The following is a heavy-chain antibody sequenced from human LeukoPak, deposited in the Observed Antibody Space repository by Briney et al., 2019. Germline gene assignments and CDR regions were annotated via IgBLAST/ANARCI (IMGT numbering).Heavy chain of an antibody. J-gene: IGHJ4*02. D-gene: IGHD2/OR15-2a*01. CDR2: ISWNSGSI. V-gene: IGHV3-9*01. Sequence: GRSLRLSCATSGFTLDDYAMHWVRQAPGKGLEWVSGISWNSGSIAYVDSVKGRFTISRDNAKNSLYLQMNSLRPEDTALYYCAKDISSSILTTFIDYWGQGTLVTVSS. CDR1: GFTLDDYA. CDR3: AKDISSSILTTFIDY.